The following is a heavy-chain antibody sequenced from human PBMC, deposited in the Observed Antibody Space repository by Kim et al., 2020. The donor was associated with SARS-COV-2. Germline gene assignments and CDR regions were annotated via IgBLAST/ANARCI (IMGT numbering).Heavy chain of an antibody. CDR1: GFTFSDHW. Sequence: GGSLRLSCAASGFTFSDHWMTWVRQAPGKGLEWVANIKKDGSKEHYVDAVKGRFTISRDNAKNSLFLQMNSLKDEDTATYYCAKGGWLDNWGQGTVVTVSS. V-gene: IGHV3-7*03. J-gene: IGHJ5*02. CDR3: AKGGWLDN. CDR2: IKKDGSKE.